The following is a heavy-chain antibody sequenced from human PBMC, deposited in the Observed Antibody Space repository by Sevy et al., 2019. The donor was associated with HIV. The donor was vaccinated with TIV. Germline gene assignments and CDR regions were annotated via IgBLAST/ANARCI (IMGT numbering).Heavy chain of an antibody. D-gene: IGHD1-20*01. CDR3: ARITYYYYYYYMDV. Sequence: SETLSLTCTVSGGSISSYYWSWIRQPPGKGLEWIGYINYSGSTNYNPSLKSRVTISVDTSKNQFSLKLSSVTAADTAVYYCARITYYYYYYYMDVWGKWTTVTVSS. CDR1: GGSISSYY. J-gene: IGHJ6*03. CDR2: INYSGST. V-gene: IGHV4-59*01.